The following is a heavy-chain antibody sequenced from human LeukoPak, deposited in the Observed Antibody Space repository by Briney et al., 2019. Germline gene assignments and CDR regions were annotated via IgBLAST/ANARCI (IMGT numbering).Heavy chain of an antibody. CDR1: GFTFSTYG. Sequence: PGRSLRLSCAASGFTFSTYGTHWVRQAPGKGLEWVAVIAYDGKTTYYADSVKGRFTISRDNSKNTLYLQMNSLRVEDTAVYHCARDLAWGAFDYWGQGTLVTVSS. CDR3: ARDLAWGAFDY. D-gene: IGHD7-27*01. CDR2: IAYDGKTT. J-gene: IGHJ4*02. V-gene: IGHV3-30*03.